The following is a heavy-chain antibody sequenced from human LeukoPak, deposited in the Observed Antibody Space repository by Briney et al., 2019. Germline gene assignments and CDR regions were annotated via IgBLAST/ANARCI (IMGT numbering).Heavy chain of an antibody. CDR1: GFTFSSYS. CDR3: ARDSPRPKPATAPYY. Sequence: PGGSLRLSCAASGFTFSSYSMNWVRQAPGKGLEWVSSISSSNNYIYYADSMKGRFTISRDNAKNSLYLQVNNLTAEDTAIYYCARDSPRPKPATAPYYWGQGTLVTVSS. CDR2: ISSSNNYI. J-gene: IGHJ4*02. D-gene: IGHD2-21*02. V-gene: IGHV3-21*04.